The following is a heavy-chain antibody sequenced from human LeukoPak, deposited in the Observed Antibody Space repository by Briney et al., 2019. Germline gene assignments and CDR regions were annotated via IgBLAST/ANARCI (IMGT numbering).Heavy chain of an antibody. J-gene: IGHJ5*02. CDR2: ISSGSTYI. V-gene: IGHV3-21*01. CDR3: ARESHGGFDP. CDR1: GFTFISYS. D-gene: IGHD3-16*01. Sequence: PGGSLRLSCAASGFTFISYSMNWVRQAPGKGLEWVSSISSGSTYIYYADSVKGRFTISRDNAKNSLYLQMNSLRAEDTAVYYCARESHGGFDPWGQGTLVTVSS.